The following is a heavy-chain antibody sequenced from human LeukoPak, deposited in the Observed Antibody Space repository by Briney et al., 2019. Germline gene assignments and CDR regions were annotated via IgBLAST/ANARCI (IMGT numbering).Heavy chain of an antibody. V-gene: IGHV4-34*01. CDR3: ARGWSGFWYTSHGDDNAFDI. CDR2: INPSGKT. J-gene: IGHJ3*02. CDR1: GGSFSDYY. D-gene: IGHD5-12*01. Sequence: SETLSLTCAVYGGSFSDYYWSWIRQSPGKGLEWIGEINPSGKTNYNPSLKSRASISVDTSKNQFSLKLNFVTATDTAVYYCARGWSGFWYTSHGDDNAFDIWGQGTMVTVSS.